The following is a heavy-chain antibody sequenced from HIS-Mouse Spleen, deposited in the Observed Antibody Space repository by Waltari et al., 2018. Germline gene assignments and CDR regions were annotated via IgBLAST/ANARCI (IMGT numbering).Heavy chain of an antibody. D-gene: IGHD6-6*01. V-gene: IGHV1-8*01. CDR1: GYTITSYD. Sequence: QVQLVQSGAEVKKPGASVQVSCQTSGYTITSYDTTWVRRATGHGLEWMGWMNPNSVNTGYAQKFQGRVTMTRNTSISTAYMELSSLRSEDTAVYYCARGPLRDSSSYYFDYWGQGTLVTVSS. CDR3: ARGPLRDSSSYYFDY. CDR2: MNPNSVNT. J-gene: IGHJ4*02.